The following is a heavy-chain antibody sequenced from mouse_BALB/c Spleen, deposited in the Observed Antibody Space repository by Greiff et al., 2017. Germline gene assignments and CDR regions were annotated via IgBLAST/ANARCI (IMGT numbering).Heavy chain of an antibody. J-gene: IGHJ3*01. D-gene: IGHD2-4*01. CDR1: GFSLTSYG. V-gene: IGHV2-9*02. Sequence: VKLVESGPGLVAPSQSLSITCTVSGFSLTSYGVHWVRQPPGKGLEWLGVIWAGGSTNYNSALMSRLSISKDNSKSQVFLKMNSLQTDDTAMYYCARDLDYDGAYWGQGTLVTVSA. CDR2: IWAGGST. CDR3: ARDLDYDGAY.